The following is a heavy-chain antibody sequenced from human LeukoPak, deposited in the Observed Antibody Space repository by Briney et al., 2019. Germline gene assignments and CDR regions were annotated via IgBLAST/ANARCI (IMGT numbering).Heavy chain of an antibody. CDR1: GFTFSNSP. J-gene: IGHJ4*01. Sequence: GGSLRLSGAASGFTFSNSPMSWVPQAPGKGLEWASTLSGSGITTYYADSVKGRFTISRDNSKNTLYLQMNSLRAEDTAVYYCAKGIYSSGWSYFDYWGHGTLVTVSS. CDR3: AKGIYSSGWSYFDY. CDR2: LSGSGITT. V-gene: IGHV3-23*01. D-gene: IGHD6-19*01.